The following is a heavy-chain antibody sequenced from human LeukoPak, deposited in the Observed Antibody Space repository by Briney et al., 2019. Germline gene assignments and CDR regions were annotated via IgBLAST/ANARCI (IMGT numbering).Heavy chain of an antibody. CDR3: ARERLSYCGGDCP. CDR2: ISGDGSDT. J-gene: IGHJ5*02. D-gene: IGHD2-21*02. CDR1: GFTFSGYW. Sequence: GGSLRLSCAASGFTFSGYWMHWVRQGPGSGPVWVSCISGDGSDTLYADSVKGRFTISRDNARNTVYLQMGNLGAEDTAVYYCARERLSYCGGDCPWGQGTQVTVSS. V-gene: IGHV3-74*01.